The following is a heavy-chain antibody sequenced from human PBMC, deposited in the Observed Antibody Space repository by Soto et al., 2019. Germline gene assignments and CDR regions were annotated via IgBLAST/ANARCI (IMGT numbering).Heavy chain of an antibody. D-gene: IGHD3-10*01. CDR3: ASVKSWAVSP. CDR1: GFTFSSYW. V-gene: IGHV3-7*01. J-gene: IGHJ5*02. CDR2: IKQSGSDR. Sequence: EVQLVESGGGLVQPGGSLGLSCAASGFTFSSYWMSWVRLAPGKGLEWVAHIKQSGSDRYYVDYVRGRFTISRDNAKNSLYLQMNSLRVEDPAMYYCASVKSWAVSPWGQGTLVTVSS.